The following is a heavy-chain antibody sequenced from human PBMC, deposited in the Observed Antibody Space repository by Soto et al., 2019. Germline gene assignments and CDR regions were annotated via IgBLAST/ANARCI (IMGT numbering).Heavy chain of an antibody. D-gene: IGHD6-19*01. V-gene: IGHV3-66*01. CDR3: ATSTGFPGFDH. J-gene: IGHJ4*02. Sequence: LSLTCAASGFTVSSKYMSWVRQAPGKGLEWVSVLYAGGTTFYADSVKGRFTVSRDNSKNTVFLQMNSLRGEDTAVYYCATSTGFPGFDHWGQGSLVTVSS. CDR2: LYAGGTT. CDR1: GFTVSSKY.